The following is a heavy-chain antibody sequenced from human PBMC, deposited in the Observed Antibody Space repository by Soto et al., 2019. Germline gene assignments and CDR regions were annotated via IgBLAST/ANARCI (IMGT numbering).Heavy chain of an antibody. CDR3: VADSSYGSHWVSHFVQ. CDR1: GFKFNYYA. D-gene: IGHD3-16*01. CDR2: ISATSAKI. V-gene: IGHV3-48*02. Sequence: EVQLVESGGGLVQPGGSLRLSCAASGFKFNYYAMNWVRQVPGKGLEWVSYISATSAKIDYADSVKGRFTISRDNARNSLYLQMNSLRDEDTAVDPCVADSSYGSHWVSHFVQWGRGTLVTVSS. J-gene: IGHJ4*02.